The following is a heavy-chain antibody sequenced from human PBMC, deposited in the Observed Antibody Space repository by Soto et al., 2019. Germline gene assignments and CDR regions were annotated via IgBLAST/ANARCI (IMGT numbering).Heavy chain of an antibody. D-gene: IGHD2-15*01. V-gene: IGHV3-74*01. CDR2: INSDGSST. CDR1: GLTFSSYW. CDR3: VRTSLVVASATREDY. J-gene: IGHJ4*02. Sequence: EVQLVESGGGLVQPGGSLRLSCAASGLTFSSYWMHWVRQAPGKGLVWVSRINSDGSSTSHADAVKGRSTISRDNANNTLYLQMNRLRAEDTAVYYCVRTSLVVASATREDYWGQGTLVTVSS.